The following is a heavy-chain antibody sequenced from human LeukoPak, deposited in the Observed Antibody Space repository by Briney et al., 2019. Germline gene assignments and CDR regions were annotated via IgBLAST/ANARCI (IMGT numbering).Heavy chain of an antibody. Sequence: GASVKVSCKASGYTFTSYYMHWVRQAPGQGLEWMGIINPSGGSTSYAQKFQGRVTMTRDTSTSTVYMELSSLRSDDTAVYYCARDVAYSSGWYLRLTHWGQGTLVTVSS. CDR3: ARDVAYSSGWYLRLTH. V-gene: IGHV1-46*01. CDR2: INPSGGST. CDR1: GYTFTSYY. J-gene: IGHJ4*02. D-gene: IGHD6-19*01.